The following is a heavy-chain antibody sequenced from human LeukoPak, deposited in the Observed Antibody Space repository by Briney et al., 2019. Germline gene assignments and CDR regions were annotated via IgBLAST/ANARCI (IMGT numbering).Heavy chain of an antibody. V-gene: IGHV4-39*07. J-gene: IGHJ4*02. CDR3: ARALRFSGNYGSGSYYWSVRSHYFDY. Sequence: SETLSLTCTVSGGSISSNNYYWGWIRQPPGKGLEWIGSIYYSGGTYYNPSLKSRVTISVDTSKNQFSLKLSSVTAADTAVYYCARALRFSGNYGSGSYYWSVRSHYFDYWGQGTLVTVSS. D-gene: IGHD3-10*01. CDR1: GGSISSNNYY. CDR2: IYYSGGT.